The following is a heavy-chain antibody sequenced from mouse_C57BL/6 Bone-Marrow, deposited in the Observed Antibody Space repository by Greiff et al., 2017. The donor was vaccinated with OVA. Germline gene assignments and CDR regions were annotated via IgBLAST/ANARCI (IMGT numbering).Heavy chain of an antibody. CDR2: IFPGSGST. Sequence: VQLQQSGPELVKPGASVKISCKASGYTFTDYYINWVKQRPGQGLEWIGWIFPGSGSTYYNEKFKGKATLTVDKSSSTAYMLLSSLTSEDSAVYFCAGGKSRGGAYYYAMDYWGQGTSVTVSS. CDR1: GYTFTDYY. CDR3: AGGKSRGGAYYYAMDY. V-gene: IGHV1-75*01. J-gene: IGHJ4*01.